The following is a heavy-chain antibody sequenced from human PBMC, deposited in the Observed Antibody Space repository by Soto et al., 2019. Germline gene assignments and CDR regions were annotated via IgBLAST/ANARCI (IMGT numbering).Heavy chain of an antibody. Sequence: QVQLQESGPGLVKPSQTLSLTCTVSGGSLSSGDYYWRWIRQPPGKGLEWIGYIYYSGSTYYNPSLVSRVTISVETSNNQSCRKLRSVTAAGTAMYYCARGRRMGYCASGSDDFDYWGQGTLVTVSS. CDR2: IYYSGST. CDR3: ARGRRMGYCASGSDDFDY. J-gene: IGHJ4*02. CDR1: GGSLSSGDYY. D-gene: IGHD3-10*01. V-gene: IGHV4-30-4*01.